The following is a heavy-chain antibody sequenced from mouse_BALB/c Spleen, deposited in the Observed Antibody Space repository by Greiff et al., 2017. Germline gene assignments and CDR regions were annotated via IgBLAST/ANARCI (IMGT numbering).Heavy chain of an antibody. CDR3: ARAARATHYAMDY. CDR2: ISNGGGST. D-gene: IGHD3-1*01. CDR1: GFTFSSYT. Sequence: DVKLVESGGGLVQPGGSLKLSCAASGFTFSSYTMSWVRQTPEKRLEWVAYISNGGGSTYYPDTVKGRFTISRDNAKNTLYLQMSSLKSEDTAMYYCARAARATHYAMDYWGQGTSVTVSS. J-gene: IGHJ4*01. V-gene: IGHV5-12-2*01.